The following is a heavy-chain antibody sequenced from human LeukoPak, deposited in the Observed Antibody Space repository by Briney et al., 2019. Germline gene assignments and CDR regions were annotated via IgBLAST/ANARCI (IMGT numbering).Heavy chain of an antibody. CDR2: INHSGST. J-gene: IGHJ4*02. V-gene: IGHV4-34*01. CDR1: GGSFSGYY. D-gene: IGHD5-24*01. Sequence: SETLSLTCAVYGGSFSGYYWSWIRQPPGKGLEWIGEINHSGSTNYNPSLKSRVTISVDTSKNQFSRKLSSVTAADTAVYYCARLRQRDGYNFEPIDYWGQGTLVTVSS. CDR3: ARLRQRDGYNFEPIDY.